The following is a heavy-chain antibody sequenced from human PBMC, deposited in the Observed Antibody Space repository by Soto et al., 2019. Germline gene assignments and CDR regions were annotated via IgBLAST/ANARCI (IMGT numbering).Heavy chain of an antibody. J-gene: IGHJ4*02. CDR2: INSGNGDT. CDR1: GNTFSNYG. Sequence: QVQLVQSGAEVKKPGASVKVSCKVSGNTFSNYGIYWVRQAPGQRLEWMGWINSGNGDTKYPQKFQDRVTISWDTSASTAYMDLISLRSEDTAVYYCASGHCGGVCYQDYWGQGSLVTVSS. D-gene: IGHD2-21*01. V-gene: IGHV1-3*01. CDR3: ASGHCGGVCYQDY.